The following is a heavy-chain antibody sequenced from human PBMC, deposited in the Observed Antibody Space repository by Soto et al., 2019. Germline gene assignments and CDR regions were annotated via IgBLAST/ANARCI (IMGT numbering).Heavy chain of an antibody. Sequence: GGSLRLSCAASGFTFSSYAMSWVRQAPGKGLEWVSAISGSGGSTYYADSVKGRFTISRDNSKNTLYLQMNSLRAEDTAVYYCAKGVSPYYYDSHLVLDAFDIWGQGTMVTVSS. J-gene: IGHJ3*02. V-gene: IGHV3-23*01. CDR2: ISGSGGST. CDR1: GFTFSSYA. D-gene: IGHD3-22*01. CDR3: AKGVSPYYYDSHLVLDAFDI.